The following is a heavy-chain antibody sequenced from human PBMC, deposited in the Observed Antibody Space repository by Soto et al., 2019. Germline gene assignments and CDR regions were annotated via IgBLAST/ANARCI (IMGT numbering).Heavy chain of an antibody. J-gene: IGHJ6*02. CDR1: GGTFSSYA. Sequence: QVQLVQSGAEVKKPGSSVKVSCKASGGTFSSYAISWVRQAPGQGLEWMGGIIPIFGTANYAQKFQDRVTITADESTSTAYMELSSLRSEDTAVYYCARAYRIAARPSYYYGMDVWGQGTTVTVSS. CDR2: IIPIFGTA. D-gene: IGHD6-6*01. V-gene: IGHV1-69*01. CDR3: ARAYRIAARPSYYYGMDV.